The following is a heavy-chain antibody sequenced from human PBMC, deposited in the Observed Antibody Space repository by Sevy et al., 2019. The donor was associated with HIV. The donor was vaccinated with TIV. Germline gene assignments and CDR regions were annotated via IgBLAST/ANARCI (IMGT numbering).Heavy chain of an antibody. V-gene: IGHV4-30-4*01. CDR2: IHYSGGI. J-gene: IGHJ4*02. Sequence: SETLSLTCTVSGGSISSSDSYWSWIRQPPGKGLEWIGYIHYSGGIYYNPFLKGRVAMSVDTSENQFSLRLSFLTAAHTAMYYCANKRGYSHGPLDSWGQGILVTVSS. D-gene: IGHD5-18*01. CDR3: ANKRGYSHGPLDS. CDR1: GGSISSSDSY.